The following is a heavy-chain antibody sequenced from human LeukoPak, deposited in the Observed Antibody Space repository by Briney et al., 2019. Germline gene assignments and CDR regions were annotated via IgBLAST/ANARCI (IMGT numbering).Heavy chain of an antibody. CDR1: GYSISSGYY. J-gene: IGHJ4*02. D-gene: IGHD3-3*01. CDR3: ASFYDFWSGYFSD. V-gene: IGHV4-38-2*01. Sequence: SETLSPTCAVSGYSISSGYYWGWIRQPPGKGLEWIGSIYHSGSTYYNPSLKSRVTISVDTSKNQFSLKLSSVTAADTAVYYCASFYDFWSGYFSDWGQGTLVTVSS. CDR2: IYHSGST.